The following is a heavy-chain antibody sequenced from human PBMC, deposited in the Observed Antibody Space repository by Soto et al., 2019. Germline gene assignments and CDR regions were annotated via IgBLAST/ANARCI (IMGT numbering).Heavy chain of an antibody. CDR3: ARDPLRYFDWLLMASVYYGMDV. CDR1: GCTFTSYA. Sequence: ASVKVSCKASGCTFTSYAMHWVRQAPGQRLEWMGWINAGNGNTKYSQKFQGRVTITRDTSASTAYMELSSQRSEDTAVYYCARDPLRYFDWLLMASVYYGMDVWGQGTTVTVSS. CDR2: INAGNGNT. D-gene: IGHD3-9*01. J-gene: IGHJ6*02. V-gene: IGHV1-3*01.